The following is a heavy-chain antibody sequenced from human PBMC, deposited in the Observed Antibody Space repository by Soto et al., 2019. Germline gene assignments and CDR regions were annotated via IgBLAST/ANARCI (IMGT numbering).Heavy chain of an antibody. V-gene: IGHV4-39*01. CDR2: IYYSGST. CDR3: ARRREYYYYMDV. J-gene: IGHJ6*03. Sequence: QLQLQESGPGLVKPSETLSLTCTVSGGSISSSSYYWGWIRQPPGKGLEWIGSIYYSGSTYYNPSLKRRVTISVDTAKNQFSLKLSSVTAADTAVYYCARRREYYYYMDVWGKGTTVTVSS. CDR1: GGSISSSSYY.